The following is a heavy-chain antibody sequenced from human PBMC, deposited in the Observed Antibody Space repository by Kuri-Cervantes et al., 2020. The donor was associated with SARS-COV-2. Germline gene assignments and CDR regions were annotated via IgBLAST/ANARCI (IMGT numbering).Heavy chain of an antibody. Sequence: SETLSLTCTVSGGSISSGSYYWSWIRQPAGKGLEWIGRIYTSGSTNYNPSLKSRVTISVDRSKNQFSLKVRSVTAADTAVYFCARRTRNWFDPWGQGTPVTVSS. CDR1: GGSISSGSYY. V-gene: IGHV4-61*02. D-gene: IGHD3-3*01. CDR3: ARRTRNWFDP. CDR2: IYTSGST. J-gene: IGHJ5*02.